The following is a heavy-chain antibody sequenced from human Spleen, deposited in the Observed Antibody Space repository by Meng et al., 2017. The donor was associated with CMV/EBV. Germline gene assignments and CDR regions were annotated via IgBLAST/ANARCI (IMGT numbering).Heavy chain of an antibody. CDR2: ISSTSTYI. J-gene: IGHJ4*02. CDR1: GFSFSSYA. CDR3: ARGGPEMATTYYFDY. Sequence: GGSLRLSCAASGFSFSSYAMNWVRQAPGKGLEWVSSISSTSTYIYYTDSVKGRFTISRDNAKNSLYLQMNSLRAEDTAVYYCARGGPEMATTYYFDYWGQGTLVTV. V-gene: IGHV3-21*01. D-gene: IGHD5-24*01.